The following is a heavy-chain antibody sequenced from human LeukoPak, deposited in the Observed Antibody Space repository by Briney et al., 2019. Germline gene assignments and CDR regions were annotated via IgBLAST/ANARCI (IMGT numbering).Heavy chain of an antibody. V-gene: IGHV4-59*01. Sequence: SETLSLTCTVSGGSISSYYWSWIRQPPGKGLEWIGYIYYSGSTNYNPSLKSRVTISVDTSKNQFSLKLSSVTAADTAVYYCARAVRRRRLQFSSRYYFDYWGQGTLVTVSS. D-gene: IGHD5-24*01. CDR3: ARAVRRRRLQFSSRYYFDY. CDR1: GGSISSYY. J-gene: IGHJ4*02. CDR2: IYYSGST.